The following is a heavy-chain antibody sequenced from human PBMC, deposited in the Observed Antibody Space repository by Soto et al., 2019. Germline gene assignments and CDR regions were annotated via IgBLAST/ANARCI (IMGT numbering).Heavy chain of an antibody. J-gene: IGHJ6*03. Sequence: KTSETLSLTCTVSGGSISSYYWSWIRQPPGKGLEWIGYIYYSGSTNYNPSLKSRVTISVDTSKNQFSLKLSSVTAADTAVYYCARDSSYSSSGSYYYYYMDVWGKGTTVTVSS. D-gene: IGHD6-6*01. CDR2: IYYSGST. CDR1: GGSISSYY. V-gene: IGHV4-59*01. CDR3: ARDSSYSSSGSYYYYYMDV.